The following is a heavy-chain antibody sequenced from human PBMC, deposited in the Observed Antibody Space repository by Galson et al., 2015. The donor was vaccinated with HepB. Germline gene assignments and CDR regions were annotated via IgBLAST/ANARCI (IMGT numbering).Heavy chain of an antibody. CDR1: GFTFSNYG. V-gene: IGHV3-30*03. D-gene: IGHD2-15*01. CDR3: AIAVAALLDY. CDR2: ISYDGGIE. Sequence: SLRLSCAASGFTFSNYGMHWVRQAPGKGLEWVALISYDGGIEYYADSVKGRFTISRDDSKNTLYLHMYSLRGEDTAVYYCAIAVAALLDYWGQGTLVTVSS. J-gene: IGHJ4*02.